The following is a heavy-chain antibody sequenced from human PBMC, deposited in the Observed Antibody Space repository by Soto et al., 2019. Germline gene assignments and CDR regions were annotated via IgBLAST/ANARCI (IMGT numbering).Heavy chain of an antibody. CDR2: ISISSTNI. Sequence: EVQLVESGGGLVQPGGSLRLSCAASGFTFSSYGMNWVSQAPGKGMEWVSYISISSTNIHYADSVKGRFTISRDNAKHSLYLQMNGLGAEDTAVYYCARGAACNAYYWGQGILVTVSS. D-gene: IGHD6-13*01. V-gene: IGHV3-48*01. J-gene: IGHJ4*02. CDR1: GFTFSSYG. CDR3: ARGAACNAYY.